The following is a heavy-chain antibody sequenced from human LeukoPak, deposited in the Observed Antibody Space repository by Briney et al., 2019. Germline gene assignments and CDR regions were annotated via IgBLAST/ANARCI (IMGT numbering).Heavy chain of an antibody. Sequence: SETPSLTCTVSGGSISSYYWSWIRQPPGKGLEWIGYIYYSGSTNYNPSLKSRVTISVDTSKNQFSLKLSSVTAADTAVYYCARERWGRYGMDVWGQGTTVTVSS. CDR1: GGSISSYY. CDR3: ARERWGRYGMDV. D-gene: IGHD3-16*01. J-gene: IGHJ6*02. CDR2: IYYSGST. V-gene: IGHV4-59*01.